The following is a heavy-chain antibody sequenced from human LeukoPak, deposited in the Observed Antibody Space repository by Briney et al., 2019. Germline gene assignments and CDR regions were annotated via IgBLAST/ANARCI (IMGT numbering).Heavy chain of an antibody. J-gene: IGHJ4*02. D-gene: IGHD4-17*01. V-gene: IGHV1-18*01. Sequence: GASVKVSCKASGYTFTSYDINWVRQATGQGLEWMGWINPNSGGTNYAQKLQGRVTMTTDTSTSTVYMELRSLRSHDTAVYYCARDNDNYGDYSCAYWGQGTLVTVSS. CDR1: GYTFTSYD. CDR3: ARDNDNYGDYSCAY. CDR2: INPNSGGT.